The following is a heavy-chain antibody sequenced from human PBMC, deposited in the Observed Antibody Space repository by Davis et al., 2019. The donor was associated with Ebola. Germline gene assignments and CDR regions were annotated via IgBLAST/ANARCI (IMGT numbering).Heavy chain of an antibody. J-gene: IGHJ3*02. CDR2: IYYSGST. V-gene: IGHV4-59*12. Sequence: PSETLSLTCTVSGGSISSYYWSWIRQPPGKGLEWIGYIYYSGSTNYNPSLKSRVTISVDKSKNQFSLKLSSVTAADTAVYYCGRGCSSTSCTDAFDIWGQGTMVTVSS. CDR3: GRGCSSTSCTDAFDI. CDR1: GGSISSYY. D-gene: IGHD2-2*01.